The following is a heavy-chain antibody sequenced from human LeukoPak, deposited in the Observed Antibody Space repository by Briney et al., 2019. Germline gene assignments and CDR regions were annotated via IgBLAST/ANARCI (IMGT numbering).Heavy chain of an antibody. Sequence: SVKVSCKASGGTFSSYAISWVRQAPGQGLEWMGGIIPIFGTANYAQKFQGRVTITADESTSTAYMELSSLRSEDTAVCYCATTYYDFWSGYFGGYYYYYMDVWGKGTTVTVSS. J-gene: IGHJ6*03. CDR2: IIPIFGTA. D-gene: IGHD3-3*01. CDR1: GGTFSSYA. V-gene: IGHV1-69*13. CDR3: ATTYYDFWSGYFGGYYYYYMDV.